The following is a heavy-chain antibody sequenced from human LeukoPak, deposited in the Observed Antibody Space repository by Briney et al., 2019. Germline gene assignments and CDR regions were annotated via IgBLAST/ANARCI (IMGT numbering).Heavy chain of an antibody. CDR3: ARRAAAQPR. V-gene: IGHV4-34*01. D-gene: IGHD6-13*01. J-gene: IGHJ4*02. Sequence: SETLSLTCAVYGGSFRGYYWSWIRQPPGKGLEWIGEINHSGSTNYNPSLKSRVTISVDTSKNQFSLKLSSVTAADTAVYYCARRAAAQPRWGQGTLVTVSS. CDR2: INHSGST. CDR1: GGSFRGYY.